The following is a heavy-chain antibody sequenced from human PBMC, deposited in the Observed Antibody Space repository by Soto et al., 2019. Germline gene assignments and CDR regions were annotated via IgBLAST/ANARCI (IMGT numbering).Heavy chain of an antibody. Sequence: EVQLVESGGGLAQPGGSLRLSCAASGFGFSSYWMHWVRQAPGKGLVWVSRINGDGSAASYAGSVEGRFTISRDNAQNSLYIQINSLIAGGSAVYYCATERLGIYGMGVWGQGTTVTVSS. CDR2: INGDGSAA. D-gene: IGHD6-25*01. CDR1: GFGFSSYW. J-gene: IGHJ6*02. V-gene: IGHV3-74*01. CDR3: ATERLGIYGMGV.